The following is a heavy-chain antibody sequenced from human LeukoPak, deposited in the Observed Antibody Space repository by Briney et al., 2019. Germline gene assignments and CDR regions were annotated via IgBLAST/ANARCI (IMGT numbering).Heavy chain of an antibody. D-gene: IGHD3-22*01. CDR2: INHSGST. J-gene: IGHJ3*02. V-gene: IGHV4-34*01. CDR1: GGSFSGYY. Sequence: SETLSLTCAVYGGSFSGYYWSWIRQPPGKGLEWIGEINHSGSTNYNPSLKSRVTISVDTSKNQFSLKLSSVTAADTAVYYCARGYYYDSSGYPDAFDIWGQGTMVTVSS. CDR3: ARGYYYDSSGYPDAFDI.